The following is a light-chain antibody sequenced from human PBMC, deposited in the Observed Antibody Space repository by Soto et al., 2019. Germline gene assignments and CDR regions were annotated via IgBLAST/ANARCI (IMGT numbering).Light chain of an antibody. V-gene: IGLV6-57*02. Sequence: NFMLTQPHSVSESPGKTVTISCTGSSGSIASNYVQWYQQRPGSAPTTVIYEDNQRPSGVPDRFSGSIDSSSNSASLTISGLKTEDEADYYCQSYDSSACVVFGGGTKLTVL. CDR2: EDN. J-gene: IGLJ2*01. CDR1: SGSIASNY. CDR3: QSYDSSACVV.